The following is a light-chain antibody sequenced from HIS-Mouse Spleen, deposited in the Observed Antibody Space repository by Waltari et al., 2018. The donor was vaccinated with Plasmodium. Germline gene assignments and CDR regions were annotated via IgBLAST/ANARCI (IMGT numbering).Light chain of an antibody. CDR2: EDS. CDR3: YSTDSSGNHRV. Sequence: SYALTQPPSVSVSPGHTARITCSGDELPKTYAYWYQQKSGKAPVLVIYEDSKRPSGIPERFSGSSSGTMATLTISGAQVEDEADYYCYSTDSSGNHRVFGGGTKLTVL. CDR1: ELPKTY. V-gene: IGLV3-10*01. J-gene: IGLJ3*02.